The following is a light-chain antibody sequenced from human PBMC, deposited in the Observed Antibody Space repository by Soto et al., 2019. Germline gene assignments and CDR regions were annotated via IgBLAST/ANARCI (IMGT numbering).Light chain of an antibody. J-gene: IGLJ3*02. Sequence: QAVVTQEPSLTVSPGGTVTHTCATSTGAVTSGYYPNWFQQKPGRAPRALIYSTNNKYSWTPARFSGSLLGGKAALTLSGVQPEDEADYYCLLYYGGQLGVFGGGTKLTVL. V-gene: IGLV7-43*01. CDR1: TGAVTSGYY. CDR3: LLYYGGQLGV. CDR2: STN.